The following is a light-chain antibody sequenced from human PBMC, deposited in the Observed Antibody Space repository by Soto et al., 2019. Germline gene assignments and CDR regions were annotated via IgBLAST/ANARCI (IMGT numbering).Light chain of an antibody. CDR1: QSISSY. Sequence: EIVLTQSPATLSLSPGERATLSCRTSQSISSYLAWYQQKPGQAPRLLIYDASNGATGIPARFSGSGSGTDFTLTISSLEPEYFAVYYCQQRDDWPLTFGGGTKVEFK. CDR2: DAS. V-gene: IGKV3-11*01. CDR3: QQRDDWPLT. J-gene: IGKJ4*01.